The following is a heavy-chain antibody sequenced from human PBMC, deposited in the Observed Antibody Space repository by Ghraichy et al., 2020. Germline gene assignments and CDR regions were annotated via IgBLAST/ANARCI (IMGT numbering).Heavy chain of an antibody. Sequence: ASVKVSCKASGYTFTSYYMHWVRQAPGQGLEWMGIINPSGGSTSYAQKFQGRVTMTRDTSTSTVYMELSSLRSEDTAVYYCARSANIVVVTAMYFQHWGQGTLVTVSS. V-gene: IGHV1-46*01. CDR3: ARSANIVVVTAMYFQH. D-gene: IGHD2-21*02. CDR1: GYTFTSYY. CDR2: INPSGGST. J-gene: IGHJ1*01.